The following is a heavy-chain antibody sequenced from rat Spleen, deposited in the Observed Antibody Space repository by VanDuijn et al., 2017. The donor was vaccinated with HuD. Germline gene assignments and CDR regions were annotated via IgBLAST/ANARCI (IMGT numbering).Heavy chain of an antibody. CDR1: GFTFSDYN. Sequence: EVQLVESGGGLVQPGRSLKLSCAASGFTFSDYNMAWVRQAPKKGLEWVATISYDGTSTYYRDSVKGRCTISRDNAKSTLYLQMDSLRSEDTATYYCAREATVVDYWGQGVMVTVSS. J-gene: IGHJ2*01. V-gene: IGHV5-7*01. CDR3: AREATVVDY. D-gene: IGHD1-1*01. CDR2: ISYDGTST.